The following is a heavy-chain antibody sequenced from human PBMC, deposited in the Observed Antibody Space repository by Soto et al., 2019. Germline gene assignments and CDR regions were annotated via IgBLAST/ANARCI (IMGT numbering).Heavy chain of an antibody. J-gene: IGHJ6*02. CDR2: IYYSGST. Sequence: SETLSLTCTVSGGSISSYYWNWIRQPPGKGLEWIGYIYYSGSTNYNPSLKSRVTISVDTSKNQFSLKLTSVTAADTAVYYCVRDSPIAAAGQKYYYYGMDVWGQGTTVTVSS. D-gene: IGHD6-13*01. V-gene: IGHV4-59*01. CDR1: GGSISSYY. CDR3: VRDSPIAAAGQKYYYYGMDV.